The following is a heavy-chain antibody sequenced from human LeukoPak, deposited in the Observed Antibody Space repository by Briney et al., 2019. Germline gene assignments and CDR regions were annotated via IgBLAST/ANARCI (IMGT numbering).Heavy chain of an antibody. CDR2: INPTSGRT. D-gene: IGHD1/OR15-1a*01. Sequence: ASVTVSCKASGYIFTDYYLHWVRQAPGQGLECVGWINPTSGRTNYAQKFHDRVTLARDTSNNTSYMELTRLTSDDTAVYFCAREFRTTTWSYDAFDLWGQGTMVTVSS. V-gene: IGHV1-2*02. CDR1: GYIFTDYY. J-gene: IGHJ3*01. CDR3: AREFRTTTWSYDAFDL.